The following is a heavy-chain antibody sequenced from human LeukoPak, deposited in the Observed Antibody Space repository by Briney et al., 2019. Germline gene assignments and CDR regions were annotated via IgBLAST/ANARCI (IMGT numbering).Heavy chain of an antibody. Sequence: GGSLRLSCAASGFTLSSYSMNWVRQAPGKGLEWVSSITSSSSYIYYADSVKGRFTISRDNAKNSLYLQMNSLRAEDTAVYYCAKGAVGATGYFDYWGQGTLVTVSS. CDR1: GFTLSSYS. CDR3: AKGAVGATGYFDY. V-gene: IGHV3-21*04. J-gene: IGHJ4*02. D-gene: IGHD1-26*01. CDR2: ITSSSSYI.